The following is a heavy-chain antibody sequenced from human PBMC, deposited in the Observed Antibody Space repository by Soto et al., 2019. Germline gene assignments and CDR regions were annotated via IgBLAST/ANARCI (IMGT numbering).Heavy chain of an antibody. J-gene: IGHJ4*02. Sequence: LRLSCEASGFSFSSFAMNWVRQAPGRGLEWVSYISDDGASIYYADSLKGRFTISRDNAKNSLSLQMNNLRAEDTAVYYCARENSVQAWLHHFDHWGLGTLVTVS. CDR3: ARENSVQAWLHHFDH. V-gene: IGHV3-48*03. CDR1: GFSFSSFA. D-gene: IGHD5-18*01. CDR2: ISDDGASI.